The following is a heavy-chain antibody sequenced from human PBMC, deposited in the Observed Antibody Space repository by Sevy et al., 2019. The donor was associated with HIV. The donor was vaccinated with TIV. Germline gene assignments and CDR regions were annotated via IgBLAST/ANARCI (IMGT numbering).Heavy chain of an antibody. CDR1: GYTFTSYG. J-gene: IGHJ6*02. CDR3: ASGMYAIPRYYYYGMDV. Sequence: ASVKVSCKASGYTFTSYGISWVRQAPGQGLEWMGWISAYNGNTNYAQTLQGRVTMTTDTSTSTAYMELRSLRSDDTAVYYCASGMYAIPRYYYYGMDVWGQGTTVTVSS. V-gene: IGHV1-18*01. CDR2: ISAYNGNT. D-gene: IGHD2-8*01.